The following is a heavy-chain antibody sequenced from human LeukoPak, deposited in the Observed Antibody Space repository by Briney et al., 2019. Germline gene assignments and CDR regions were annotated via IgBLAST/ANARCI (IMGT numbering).Heavy chain of an antibody. Sequence: ASVKVSCKASGYTFTSYDINWVRQATGQGLEWMGWMNPNSGNTGYAQKFQGRVTMTRNTSISTAYMELSSLRSEDTAVYYCARAELFTYYYYYYGMDVWDQGTTVTVSS. CDR2: MNPNSGNT. CDR3: ARAELFTYYYYYYGMDV. V-gene: IGHV1-8*01. CDR1: GYTFTSYD. D-gene: IGHD1-26*01. J-gene: IGHJ6*02.